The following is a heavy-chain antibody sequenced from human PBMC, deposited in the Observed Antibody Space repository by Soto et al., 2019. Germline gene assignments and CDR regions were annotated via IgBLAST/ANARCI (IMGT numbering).Heavy chain of an antibody. Sequence: QVQLVESGGGVVRPGRYLRLSCVVSGFTFSSYGMHWVRQAPGKGLEWVAVIPYDVSHTYYADSVKGRFTISRDNSKNTLYLQMDSLRAEDTAVYYGAKLLVLEGEVQDFDYWGQGTLVTVSS. CDR1: GFTFSSYG. J-gene: IGHJ4*02. D-gene: IGHD3-3*01. V-gene: IGHV3-30*18. CDR3: AKLLVLEGEVQDFDY. CDR2: IPYDVSHT.